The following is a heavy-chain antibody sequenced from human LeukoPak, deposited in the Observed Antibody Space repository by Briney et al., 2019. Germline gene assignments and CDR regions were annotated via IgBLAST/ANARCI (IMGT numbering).Heavy chain of an antibody. CDR2: ISGSGGST. Sequence: GGSLRLSCAASGFTFSSYAMSWVRQAPGKGLEWVSAISGSGGSTYYADSVRGRFTISRDNSKNTLYLQMNSLRAEDTAVYYCATVAAAGTRGWFDPWGQGTLVTVSS. CDR1: GFTFSSYA. CDR3: ATVAAAGTRGWFDP. V-gene: IGHV3-23*01. J-gene: IGHJ5*02. D-gene: IGHD6-13*01.